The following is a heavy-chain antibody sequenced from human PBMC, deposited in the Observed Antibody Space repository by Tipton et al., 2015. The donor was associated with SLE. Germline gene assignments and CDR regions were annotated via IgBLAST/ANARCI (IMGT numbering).Heavy chain of an antibody. J-gene: IGHJ6*02. Sequence: TLSLTCTVSGGSISSGGYYWSWIRQHPGKGLEWIGYIYYSGSTYYNPSLKSRVTISVDTPKNQFSLKLSSVTAADTAVYYCARDPPSPNYYYGMDVWGQGTTVTVSS. CDR1: GGSISSGGYY. V-gene: IGHV4-31*03. CDR2: IYYSGST. CDR3: ARDPPSPNYYYGMDV.